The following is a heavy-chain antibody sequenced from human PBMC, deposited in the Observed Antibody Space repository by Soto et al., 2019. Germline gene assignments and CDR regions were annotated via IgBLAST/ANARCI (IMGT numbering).Heavy chain of an antibody. CDR2: IGVYNGKP. CDR3: SRARYCTSPSCYNHYYYGMDI. V-gene: IGHV1-18*04. Sequence: QEQLVQSGGEVKKPGASVRVSCKASGYTFTKYGITWVRQAPGQGREWMGWIGVYNGKPNYARKLQGRVSMSAHTSAGTSPMEVRSLRPYDTAVYYCSRARYCTSPSCYNHYYYGMDIWGQGTTVSVSS. J-gene: IGHJ6*02. CDR1: GYTFTKYG. D-gene: IGHD2-2*02.